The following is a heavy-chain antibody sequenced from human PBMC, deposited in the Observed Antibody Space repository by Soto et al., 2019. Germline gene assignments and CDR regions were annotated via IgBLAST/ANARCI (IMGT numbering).Heavy chain of an antibody. D-gene: IGHD2-15*01. Sequence: QVQLVQSGAEVKKPGSSVKVSCKASGGTFSSYAISWVRQAPGQGLEWMGGIIPIFGTANYAQKFQGRVTITADESTRTAYMELSSLRSEDTAVYYCARRYCSGGSCTYYFDYWGQGTLVTVSS. J-gene: IGHJ4*02. CDR1: GGTFSSYA. CDR2: IIPIFGTA. V-gene: IGHV1-69*01. CDR3: ARRYCSGGSCTYYFDY.